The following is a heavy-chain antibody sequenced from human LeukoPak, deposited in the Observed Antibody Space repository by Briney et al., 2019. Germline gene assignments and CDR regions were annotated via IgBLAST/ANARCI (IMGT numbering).Heavy chain of an antibody. V-gene: IGHV3-48*01. CDR1: GFTFSSYG. J-gene: IGHJ4*02. Sequence: GGSLRLSCAASGFTFSSYGMHWVRQAPGKGLERVSYLGPTSSTISYADSVRGRFTISRDDAKNSLYLQMNSLRAEDTVIYYCARDFNHAFDYWGQGILVTVSS. D-gene: IGHD1-14*01. CDR2: LGPTSSTI. CDR3: ARDFNHAFDY.